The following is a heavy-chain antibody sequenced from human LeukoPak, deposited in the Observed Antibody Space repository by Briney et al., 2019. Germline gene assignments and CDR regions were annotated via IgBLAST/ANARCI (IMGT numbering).Heavy chain of an antibody. J-gene: IGHJ4*02. CDR1: GFTFSSSW. D-gene: IGHD1-26*01. Sequence: GGSLRLSCAASGFTFSSSWMSWVRQAPGKGLEWVAVISKDGSNKYYADSVKGRFTISRDNSKNTLYLQMNSLRAEDTAVYYCAKDLRYSGSLREFDYWGQGTLVTVSS. CDR3: AKDLRYSGSLREFDY. V-gene: IGHV3-30*18. CDR2: ISKDGSNK.